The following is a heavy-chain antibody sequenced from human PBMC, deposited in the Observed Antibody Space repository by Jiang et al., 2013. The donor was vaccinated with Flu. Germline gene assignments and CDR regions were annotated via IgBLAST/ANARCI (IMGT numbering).Heavy chain of an antibody. D-gene: IGHD5-18*01. V-gene: IGHV4-39*07. Sequence: KPSETLSLTCTVSGGSISSSSYYWGWIRQPPGKGLEWIGSISYTGSTYYNPSLKSRVTISVDTSKNQFSLNLRSVTAADTAVYYCARRGYTFGLYYFDDWGQGARVTVSS. CDR1: GGSISSSSYY. CDR3: ARRGYTFGLYYFDD. J-gene: IGHJ4*02. CDR2: ISYTGST.